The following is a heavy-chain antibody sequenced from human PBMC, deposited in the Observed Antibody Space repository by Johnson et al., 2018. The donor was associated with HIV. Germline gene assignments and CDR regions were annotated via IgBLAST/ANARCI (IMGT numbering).Heavy chain of an antibody. J-gene: IGHJ3*02. CDR3: ARPYYVISDYYLYSFDI. V-gene: IGHV3-20*04. Sequence: VQLVESGGVVVRPGGSLRLSCAASGFTFDDYGMRWVRQAPGKGLEWVSGINWNGGKTAYADSVKGRFTISRDNAKNSLYLQMNSLRAEDTAVYYCARPYYVISDYYLYSFDIWGQGTMVAVSS. D-gene: IGHD3-22*01. CDR2: INWNGGKT. CDR1: GFTFDDYG.